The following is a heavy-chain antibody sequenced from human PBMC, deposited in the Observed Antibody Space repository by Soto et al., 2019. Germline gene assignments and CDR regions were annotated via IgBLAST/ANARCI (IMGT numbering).Heavy chain of an antibody. Sequence: QVQLVQSGAEVKKPGASVKVSCKASGYTFTSYNINWERQATGQGLEWMGWMNPNNGNTGYAQNFQGRVTMTRDTSLSTAYMELSSLRSEDTAVYYCARGPHPYFNDYWGQGTLVTVSS. V-gene: IGHV1-8*01. J-gene: IGHJ4*02. D-gene: IGHD2-8*01. CDR3: ARGPHPYFNDY. CDR1: GYTFTSYN. CDR2: MNPNNGNT.